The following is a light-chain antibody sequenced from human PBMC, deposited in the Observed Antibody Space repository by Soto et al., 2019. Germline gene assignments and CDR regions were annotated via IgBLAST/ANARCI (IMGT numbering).Light chain of an antibody. CDR1: SSDVGGYNY. CDR3: RSYAGSNNFVV. Sequence: QSALTQPPSAAGSPGQSVTISCTGTSSDVGGYNYVSWYQQHPGKAPKFMIYEVSQRPSGVPDRFSGSKSGNTASLTVSGLQAEDEDDYYCRSYAGSNNFVVFGGGTKLPVL. CDR2: EVS. V-gene: IGLV2-8*01. J-gene: IGLJ2*01.